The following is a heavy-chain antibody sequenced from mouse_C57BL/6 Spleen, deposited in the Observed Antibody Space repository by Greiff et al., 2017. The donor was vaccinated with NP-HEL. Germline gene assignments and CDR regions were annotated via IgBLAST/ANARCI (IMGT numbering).Heavy chain of an antibody. CDR2: LNPYNVDT. J-gene: IGHJ4*01. Sequence: VQLQQSGPELVKPGDSVKLSCKASGYSFTGYFMNWVMQSHGQSLEWIGRLNPYNVDTFSNPTFKGKATLTVDKSSSTAHMELRSLTFEDSAVDYCARWGDDWGQGTSVTVSS. CDR3: ARWGDD. V-gene: IGHV1-20*01. CDR1: GYSFTGYF.